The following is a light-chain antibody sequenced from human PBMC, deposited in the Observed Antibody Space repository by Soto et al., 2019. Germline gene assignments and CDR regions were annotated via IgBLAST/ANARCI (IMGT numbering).Light chain of an antibody. V-gene: IGLV2-8*01. Sequence: QSVLTQPPSASGSPGQSVTISCTGTSSDVGGYTFVSWYHQHPGKPPQLIIYEVTKRPSGVPDRFSGSKDVKTASLTVAGPQTEDEADYYCSSYAATNKSVFGSGTKVTLL. CDR1: SSDVGGYTF. CDR3: SSYAATNKSV. CDR2: EVT. J-gene: IGLJ1*01.